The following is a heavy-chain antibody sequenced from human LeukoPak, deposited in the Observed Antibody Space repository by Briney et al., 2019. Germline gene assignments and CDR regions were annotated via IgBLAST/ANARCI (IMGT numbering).Heavy chain of an antibody. CDR3: AKLQTYYDILTGISGGDY. D-gene: IGHD3-9*01. CDR2: ISGSGGST. CDR1: GFTFSSYG. V-gene: IGHV3-23*01. Sequence: PGGSLRLSCAASGFTFSSYGMSWVRQAPGKGLEWVSAISGSGGSTYYADSVKGRFTISRDNSKNTLYLQMNSLRAEDTAVYYCAKLQTYYDILTGISGGDYWGQGTLVTVSS. J-gene: IGHJ4*02.